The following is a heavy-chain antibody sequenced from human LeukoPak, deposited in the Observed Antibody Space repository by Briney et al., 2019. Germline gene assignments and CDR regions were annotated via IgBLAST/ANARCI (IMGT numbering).Heavy chain of an antibody. V-gene: IGHV4-34*01. J-gene: IGHJ3*01. CDR1: GGSFSGYY. CDR3: ARGLVPTTL. CDR2: INHSGST. Sequence: SETLSLSCAVYGGSFSGYYWSWSRQPPGKGLEWIGEINHSGSTNYNPSLKSRVTISVDTSKNQFSLKLSSVTAADTAVYYCARGLVPTTLWGQGTMVTVSS. D-gene: IGHD1-26*01.